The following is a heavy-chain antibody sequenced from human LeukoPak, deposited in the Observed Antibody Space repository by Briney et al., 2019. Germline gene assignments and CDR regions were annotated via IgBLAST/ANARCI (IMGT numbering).Heavy chain of an antibody. CDR3: ARDRHGGDRYRVDP. J-gene: IGHJ5*02. CDR2: IYSGGST. Sequence: GGSLRLSCAASGFTVSSNYMNWVRRAPGKGLEWVSVIYSGGSTYYADSVKGRFTISRDNSKNTLYLQMNSLRAEDTAVYYCARDRHGGDRYRVDPWGQGTLVTVSS. CDR1: GFTVSSNY. V-gene: IGHV3-53*01. D-gene: IGHD5-12*01.